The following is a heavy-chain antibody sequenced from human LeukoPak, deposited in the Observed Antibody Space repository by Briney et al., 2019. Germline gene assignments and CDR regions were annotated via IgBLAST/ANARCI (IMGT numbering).Heavy chain of an antibody. CDR1: GGSISSYY. CDR2: IYTSGST. V-gene: IGHV4-4*09. D-gene: IGHD3-10*02. Sequence: SETLSLTCTVSGGSISSYYWSWIRQPPGKGLEWIGYIYTSGSTNYNPSLKSRVTILVDTSKNQFSLKLSSVTAADTAVYYCACSLAGWFDPWGQGTLVTVSS. J-gene: IGHJ5*02. CDR3: ACSLAGWFDP.